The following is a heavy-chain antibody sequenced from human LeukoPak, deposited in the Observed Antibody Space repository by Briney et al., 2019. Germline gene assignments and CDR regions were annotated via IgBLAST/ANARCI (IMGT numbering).Heavy chain of an antibody. CDR2: IYYSGST. Sequence: SKTLSLTCTVSGGSISSGGYYWSWIRQHPGKGLEWIGYIYYSGSTYYNPYLKSRVTISVDTSKNQFSLKLSSVTAADTAVYYCARTTVTGGWFDPWGQGTLVTVSS. D-gene: IGHD4-17*01. V-gene: IGHV4-31*03. CDR1: GGSISSGGYY. J-gene: IGHJ5*02. CDR3: ARTTVTGGWFDP.